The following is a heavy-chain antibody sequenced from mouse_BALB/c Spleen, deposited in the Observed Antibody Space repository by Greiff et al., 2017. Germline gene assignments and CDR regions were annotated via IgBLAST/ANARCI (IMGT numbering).Heavy chain of an antibody. CDR2: IRNKANGYTT. CDR3: ARDMGLQLWYFDV. Sequence: DVMLVESGGGLVQPGGSLRLSCATSGFTFTDYYMSWVRQPPGKALEWLGFIRNKANGYTTEYSASVKGRFTISRDNSQSILYLQMNTLRAEDSATYYCARDMGLQLWYFDVWGAGTTVTVSS. D-gene: IGHD2-2*01. J-gene: IGHJ1*01. V-gene: IGHV7-3*02. CDR1: GFTFTDYY.